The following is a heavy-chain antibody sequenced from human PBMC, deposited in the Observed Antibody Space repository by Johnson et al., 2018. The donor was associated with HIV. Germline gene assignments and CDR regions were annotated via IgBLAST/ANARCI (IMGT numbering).Heavy chain of an antibody. CDR3: AREEGDDGDSITDDVFDF. CDR1: GFTFSNYW. V-gene: IGHV3-7*01. J-gene: IGHJ3*01. D-gene: IGHD4-17*01. Sequence: VQLVESGGRLVQPGGSLGLSCVTSGFTFSNYWMSWVRQAPGKGLEWVASIKRDGSEKYYVDSVRGRFSVSIDNTKKSLYLQMNSLIAEDTAVYYCAREEGDDGDSITDDVFDFWGQGTVVTVSA. CDR2: IKRDGSEK.